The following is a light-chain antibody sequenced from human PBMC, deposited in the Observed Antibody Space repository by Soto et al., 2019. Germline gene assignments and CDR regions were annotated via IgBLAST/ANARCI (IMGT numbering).Light chain of an antibody. Sequence: DIQMTQSPSTLSASVGDRVTITCRASQSINTWLAWYQQEPGKAPRLLIYKASSLESGVPSRFSGSGSGTECTLTISSLQPDDFATYYCQQYDSYPPWTFGQGTKVEIK. CDR2: KAS. CDR3: QQYDSYPPWT. V-gene: IGKV1-5*03. CDR1: QSINTW. J-gene: IGKJ1*01.